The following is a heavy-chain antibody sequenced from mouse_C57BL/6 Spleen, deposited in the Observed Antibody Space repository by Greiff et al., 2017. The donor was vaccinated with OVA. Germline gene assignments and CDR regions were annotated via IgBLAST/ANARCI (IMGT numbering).Heavy chain of an antibody. D-gene: IGHD1-1*01. CDR2: ISSGGSYT. CDR3: ARHYTTVVATELGYFGV. CDR1: GFTFSSYG. V-gene: IGHV5-6*01. J-gene: IGHJ1*03. Sequence: EVQRVESGGDLVKPGGSLKLSCAASGFTFSSYGMSWVRQTPDKRLEWVATISSGGSYTYYPDSVKGRFTISRDNAKNTLYLQMSSLKSEDTAMYYCARHYTTVVATELGYFGVWGTGTTVTVSS.